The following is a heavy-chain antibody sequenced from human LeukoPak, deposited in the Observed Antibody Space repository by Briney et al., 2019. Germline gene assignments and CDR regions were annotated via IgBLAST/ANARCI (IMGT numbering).Heavy chain of an antibody. D-gene: IGHD3-22*01. CDR1: GFTFRDYI. J-gene: IGHJ4*02. CDR2: IKNNGGEK. Sequence: PGGSLRLSWVASGFTFRDYIMSWVRQAPGKGLEWVASIKNNGGEKYYVDSVKGRFTISRDNAKNSLYLEMSSLRVEDTAVYYCARDRGWRSSGYYLYHFDYWGQGTLVTFAS. V-gene: IGHV3-7*01. CDR3: ARDRGWRSSGYYLYHFDY.